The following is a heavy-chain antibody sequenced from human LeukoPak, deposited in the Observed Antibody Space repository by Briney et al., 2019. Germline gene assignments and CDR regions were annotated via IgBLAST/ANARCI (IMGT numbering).Heavy chain of an antibody. Sequence: PSETLSLTCTVCGGSISSYYWSWIRQPAGKGLEWIGYIYTSGSTNYNPSLKSRVTISVDTSKNQFSLKLSSVTAADTAVYYCARMIVGATPYYFDYWGQGTLVTVSS. D-gene: IGHD1-26*01. CDR1: GGSISSYY. J-gene: IGHJ4*02. V-gene: IGHV4-4*09. CDR2: IYTSGST. CDR3: ARMIVGATPYYFDY.